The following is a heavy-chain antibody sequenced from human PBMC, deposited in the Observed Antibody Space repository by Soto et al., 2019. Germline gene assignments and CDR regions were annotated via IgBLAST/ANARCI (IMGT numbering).Heavy chain of an antibody. CDR2: IYHSGST. CDR1: GYSISSGYY. CDR3: AREATVDLGWFDP. J-gene: IGHJ5*02. Sequence: SETLSLTCAVSGYSISSGYYWGWIRQPPGKGLEWIGSIYHSGSTYYNPSLKSRVTISVDTSKNQFSLKLSSVTAADTAVYYCAREATVDLGWFDPWGQGTLVTGSS. D-gene: IGHD4-4*01. V-gene: IGHV4-38-2*02.